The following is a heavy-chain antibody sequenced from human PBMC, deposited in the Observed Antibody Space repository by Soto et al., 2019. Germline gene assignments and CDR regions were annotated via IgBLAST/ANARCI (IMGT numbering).Heavy chain of an antibody. CDR2: IYYSGST. D-gene: IGHD2-15*01. Sequence: SETLSLTCSVSGGSIRSYYWSWIRQPPGKGLEWIGYIYYSGSTDYNPSLKSRVTISVDTSNNQFSLKLRSVTAADTAVYYCARDLGYCSGGSCYSFDYWGQGTLVTVSS. J-gene: IGHJ4*02. CDR3: ARDLGYCSGGSCYSFDY. CDR1: GGSIRSYY. V-gene: IGHV4-59*01.